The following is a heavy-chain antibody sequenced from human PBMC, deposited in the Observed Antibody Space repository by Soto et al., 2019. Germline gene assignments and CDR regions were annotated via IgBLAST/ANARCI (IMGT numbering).Heavy chain of an antibody. CDR1: VASVLSANW. CDR3: ARVHEGCSVTSCYLGP. Sequence: SWTLSLTCTFSVASVLSANWCHWVRQSPGKGLEWVGEIHPGGHSNYNPSLKSRVTISVDVSDNQFSLTLNSVTAADTAVYFCARVHEGCSVTSCYLGPWGQVTQVIVSP. D-gene: IGHD2-2*01. J-gene: IGHJ5*02. V-gene: IGHV4-4*02. CDR2: IHPGGHS.